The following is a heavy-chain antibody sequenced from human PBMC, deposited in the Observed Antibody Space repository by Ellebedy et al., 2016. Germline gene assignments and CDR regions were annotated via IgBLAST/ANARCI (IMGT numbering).Heavy chain of an antibody. CDR1: GFTFSSYG. Sequence: GGSLRLSCAASGFTFSSYGMHWVRQAPGKGLEWVAGILYDGSNKYYADSVKGRFTISRDNSKNTLYLQMNSLRAEDTAVYYCARDGLLGYGGDYFDYWGQGTLVTVSS. CDR2: ILYDGSNK. CDR3: ARDGLLGYGGDYFDY. J-gene: IGHJ4*02. D-gene: IGHD4-23*01. V-gene: IGHV3-33*01.